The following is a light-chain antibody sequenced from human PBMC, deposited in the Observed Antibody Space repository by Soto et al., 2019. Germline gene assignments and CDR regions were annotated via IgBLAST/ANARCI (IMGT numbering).Light chain of an antibody. J-gene: IGKJ1*01. V-gene: IGKV1-27*01. CDR2: SAS. Sequence: DIQMTQSPSSLSASVGDRVTITCRPSRGIGNALAWYQQKPGTVPKLLIHSASTLQSGVPSRFSGSGSGTDFTLTISSLQPEGVASYYCQKYDSAPTFGQGTKVDIK. CDR3: QKYDSAPT. CDR1: RGIGNA.